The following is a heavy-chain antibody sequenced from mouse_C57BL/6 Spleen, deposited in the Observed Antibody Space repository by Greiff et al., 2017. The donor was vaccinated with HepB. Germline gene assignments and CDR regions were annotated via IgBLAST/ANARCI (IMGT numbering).Heavy chain of an antibody. D-gene: IGHD3-1*01. CDR3: ASSEGTSLFFDV. V-gene: IGHV1-54*01. CDR1: GYAFTNYL. Sequence: QVQLKESGAELVRPGTSVKVSCKASGYAFTNYLIEWVKQRPGQGLEWIGVINPGSGGTNYNEKFKGKATLTADKSSSTAYMQLSSLTSEDSAVYFCASSEGTSLFFDVWGTGTTVTVSS. CDR2: INPGSGGT. J-gene: IGHJ1*03.